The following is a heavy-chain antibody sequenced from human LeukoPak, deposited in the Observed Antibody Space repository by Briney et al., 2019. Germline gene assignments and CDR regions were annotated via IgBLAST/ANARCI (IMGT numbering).Heavy chain of an antibody. CDR1: GGSISSYY. CDR2: IYSSGST. V-gene: IGHV4-4*07. CDR3: AREGDGYKREIEH. J-gene: IGHJ1*01. D-gene: IGHD5-24*01. Sequence: SETLSLTCTVSGGSISSYYWSWTRQPAGKGLEWIGRIYSSGSTNYNPSLKSRVTMSVDTSKNQFSLKLSSVTAADTAVYYCAREGDGYKREIEHWGQGTLVTVSS.